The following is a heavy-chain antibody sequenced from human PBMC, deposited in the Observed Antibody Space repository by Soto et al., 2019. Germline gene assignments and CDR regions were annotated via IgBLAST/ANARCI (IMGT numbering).Heavy chain of an antibody. J-gene: IGHJ5*02. CDR1: GYTFTSYD. V-gene: IGHV1-8*01. D-gene: IGHD6-6*01. CDR2: MNPNSGNT. Sequence: ASVKVSCKASGYTFTSYDINWVRQATGQGLEWMGWMNPNSGNTGYAQKFQGRVTMTRNTSISTAYMELSSLRSEDTAVYYCARGRQLPDWFDPWGQGTLVTVSS. CDR3: ARGRQLPDWFDP.